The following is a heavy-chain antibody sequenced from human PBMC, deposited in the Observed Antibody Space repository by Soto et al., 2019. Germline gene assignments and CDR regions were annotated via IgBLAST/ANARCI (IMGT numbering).Heavy chain of an antibody. CDR3: AKLYSTTWYLFDS. V-gene: IGHV3-23*01. Sequence: GGSLRLSCASSGFTFSAYAMSWVRQAPGKGPEWVSAISGTAANTYYADSVEGRFTIAGDNPKNTLYLQMNSLRAEDTAVYYCAKLYSTTWYLFDSWGQGTLVTVSS. D-gene: IGHD6-13*01. CDR2: ISGTAANT. CDR1: GFTFSAYA. J-gene: IGHJ4*02.